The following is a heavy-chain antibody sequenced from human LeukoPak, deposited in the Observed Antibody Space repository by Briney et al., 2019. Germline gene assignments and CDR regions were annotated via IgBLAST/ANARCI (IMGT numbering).Heavy chain of an antibody. V-gene: IGHV3-7*03. Sequence: PGGSLRLSCAASGFIFSTYSMAWVRQAPGKGLEWVANINQDGSERYYVGSVKGRFTISRDNAKNSLYLQMSSLRAEDTAVYYCARAAIVGATTDYWGQGTLVTVSS. D-gene: IGHD1-26*01. CDR2: INQDGSER. CDR1: GFIFSTYS. CDR3: ARAAIVGATTDY. J-gene: IGHJ4*02.